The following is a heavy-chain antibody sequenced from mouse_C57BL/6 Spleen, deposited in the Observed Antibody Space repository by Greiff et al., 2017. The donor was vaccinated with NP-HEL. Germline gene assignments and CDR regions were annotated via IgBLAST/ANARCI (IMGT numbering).Heavy chain of an antibody. D-gene: IGHD2-3*01. CDR2: INPSNGGT. CDR1: GYTFTSYW. Sequence: QVQLQQPGTELVKPGASGYTFTSYWMHWVTQRPGQGLEWIGNINPSNGGTNYNEKFKSKATLTVDKSSSTAYMQLSSLTSEDSAVYYCARCSDGYYPYYAMDYWGQGTSVTVSS. V-gene: IGHV1-53*01. J-gene: IGHJ4*01. CDR3: ARCSDGYYPYYAMDY.